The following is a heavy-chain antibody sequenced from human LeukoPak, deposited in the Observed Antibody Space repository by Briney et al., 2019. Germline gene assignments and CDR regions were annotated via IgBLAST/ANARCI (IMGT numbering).Heavy chain of an antibody. V-gene: IGHV1-69*13. CDR1: GGTFCIYA. D-gene: IGHD2-21*01. J-gene: IGHJ4*02. CDR3: ARGVYCGGDCFDY. CDR2: IIPIFGTA. Sequence: ASVKVSFKSSGGTFCIYAISWVWQAPGQGLEWMGGIIPIFGTANYAQKFQGRVTITADESTSTAYMELSSLRSEDTAVYYCARGVYCGGDCFDYWGQGTLVTVSS.